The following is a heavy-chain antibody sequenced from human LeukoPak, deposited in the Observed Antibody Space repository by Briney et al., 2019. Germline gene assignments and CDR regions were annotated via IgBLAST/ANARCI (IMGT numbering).Heavy chain of an antibody. V-gene: IGHV3-30*18. CDR1: GFTFSSYG. Sequence: GGSLRLSCAASGFTFSSYGMHWVRQAPGKGLEWVAVISYDGSNKYYADSVKGRFTISRDNSKNTLYLQMNSLRAEDTAVYYCAKVAVGATRVGYFDYWGQGTLVTVSS. CDR2: ISYDGSNK. CDR3: AKVAVGATRVGYFDY. D-gene: IGHD1-26*01. J-gene: IGHJ4*02.